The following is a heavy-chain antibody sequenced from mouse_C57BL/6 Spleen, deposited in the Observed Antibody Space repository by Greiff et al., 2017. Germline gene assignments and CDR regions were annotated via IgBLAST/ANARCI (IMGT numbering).Heavy chain of an antibody. V-gene: IGHV1-55*01. CDR1: GYTFTSYW. CDR3: AREIYGYEGFAY. D-gene: IGHD2-2*01. Sequence: VQLKQPGAELVKPGASVKMSCKASGYTFTSYWITWVKQRPGQGLEWIGDIYPGSGSTNYNEKFKSKATLTVDTSSSTAYMQLSSLTSEDSAVYYCAREIYGYEGFAYWGQGTLVTVSA. CDR2: IYPGSGST. J-gene: IGHJ3*01.